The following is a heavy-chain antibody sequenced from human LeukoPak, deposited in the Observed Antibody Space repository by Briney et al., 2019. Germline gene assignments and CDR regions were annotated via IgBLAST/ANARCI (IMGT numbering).Heavy chain of an antibody. CDR3: ARDTLRYYYGSGSPFDY. V-gene: IGHV3-30*02. J-gene: IGHJ4*02. Sequence: GGSLRLSCAASRFTFSSYAMHWVRQAPGKGLEWVAFIRSDGTNKYYSDSVKGRFTISRDNSKNTLYLQMNSLRAEDTAVYYCARDTLRYYYGSGSPFDYWGQGTLVTVSS. D-gene: IGHD3-10*01. CDR2: IRSDGTNK. CDR1: RFTFSSYA.